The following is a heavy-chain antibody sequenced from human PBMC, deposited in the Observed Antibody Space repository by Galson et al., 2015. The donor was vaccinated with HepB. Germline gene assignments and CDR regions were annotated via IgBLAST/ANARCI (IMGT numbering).Heavy chain of an antibody. V-gene: IGHV1-2*02. Sequence: SVKVSCTASGYTFTGYYMHWVRQAPGQGLEWMGWINPNSGGTNYAQRFQGRVTMTRDTSISTAYMELSRLRSDDTAVYYCALGTIVVVPAAREWYFDLWGRGTLVTVSS. J-gene: IGHJ2*01. CDR2: INPNSGGT. D-gene: IGHD2-2*01. CDR3: ALGTIVVVPAAREWYFDL. CDR1: GYTFTGYY.